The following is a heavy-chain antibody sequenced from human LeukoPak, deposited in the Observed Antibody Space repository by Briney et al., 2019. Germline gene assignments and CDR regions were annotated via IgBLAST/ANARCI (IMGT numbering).Heavy chain of an antibody. J-gene: IGHJ4*02. CDR3: ARGGGYEMPRVFDY. CDR1: GDSISTYY. Sequence: SETLSLTCTVSGDSISTYYWSWIRQPPGKGLEWIEYIYYTGSTNYNPSLKSRVTMSVDTSKKLFSLKLISVTAADTAVYYCARGGGYEMPRVFDYWGQGTLVTVSS. V-gene: IGHV4-59*01. CDR2: IYYTGST. D-gene: IGHD5-12*01.